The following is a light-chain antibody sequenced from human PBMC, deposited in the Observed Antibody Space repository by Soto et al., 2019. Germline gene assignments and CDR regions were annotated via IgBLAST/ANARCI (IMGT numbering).Light chain of an antibody. V-gene: IGLV2-23*01. CDR1: SSDVGSYNF. CDR2: EEN. J-gene: IGLJ1*01. CDR3: CSYGGSNTYV. Sequence: QSALTQPASVSGSPGQSITIPCTGTSSDVGSYNFVSWYQQHPGKPPKLMISEENKRPSGVSNRLSGSKSGKKASLTLSGLQAEGEADYYCCSYGGSNTYVFGTGSKLTVL.